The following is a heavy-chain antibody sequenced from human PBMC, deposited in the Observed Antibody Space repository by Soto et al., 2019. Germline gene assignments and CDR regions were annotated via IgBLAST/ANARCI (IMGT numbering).Heavy chain of an antibody. D-gene: IGHD3-3*01. J-gene: IGHJ5*02. CDR2: INHSGST. V-gene: IGHV4-34*01. Sequence: SETLSLTCAVYGGSFSGYYWSWIRQPPGKGLEWIGEINHSGSTNYNPSLKSRVTIPVDTSKNQFSLKLSSVTAADTAVYYCARVKRFLEDTKEGHKYPPLGWFDPWGQGTLVTVSS. CDR1: GGSFSGYY. CDR3: ARVKRFLEDTKEGHKYPPLGWFDP.